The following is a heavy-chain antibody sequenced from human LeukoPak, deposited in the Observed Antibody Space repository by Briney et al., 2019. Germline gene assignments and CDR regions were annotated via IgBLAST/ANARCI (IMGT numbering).Heavy chain of an antibody. Sequence: PGGSLRLSCAASGFTFSSYAMHWVRQAPGEGLEWVAVISYDGSNKYYADSVKGRFTISRDNSKNTLYLQMNSLGAEDTAVYYCARDRMLLGYCSGGSCYAGVNYYGMDVWGQGTTVTVSS. CDR1: GFTFSSYA. CDR2: ISYDGSNK. CDR3: ARDRMLLGYCSGGSCYAGVNYYGMDV. D-gene: IGHD2-15*01. V-gene: IGHV3-30*04. J-gene: IGHJ6*02.